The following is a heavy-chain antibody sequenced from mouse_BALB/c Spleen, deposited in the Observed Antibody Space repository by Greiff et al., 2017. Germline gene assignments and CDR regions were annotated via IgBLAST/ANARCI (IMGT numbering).Heavy chain of an antibody. D-gene: IGHD2-2*01. V-gene: IGHV5-12-1*01. J-gene: IGHJ4*01. CDR1: GFAFSSYD. CDR3: ARQVMGYYYAMDY. CDR2: ISSGGGST. Sequence: EVQRVESGGGLVKPGGSLKLSCAASGFAFSSYDMSWVRQTPEKRLEWVAYISSGGGSTYYPDTVKGRFTISRDNAKNTLYLQMSSLKSEDTAMYYCARQVMGYYYAMDYWGQGTSVTVSS.